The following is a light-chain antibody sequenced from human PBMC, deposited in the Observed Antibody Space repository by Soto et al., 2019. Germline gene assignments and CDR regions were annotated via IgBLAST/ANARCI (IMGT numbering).Light chain of an antibody. CDR3: QQAGSFPIT. CDR1: QNINTW. Sequence: DIQMTQSPSSVSASVGDRVTITCRASQNINTWLAWYQQKPGTAPKLLIYAASSLKSGVPSSISGSGSGTDFTITITSLHPEDFATYHCQQAGSFPITFGQGTRLEIK. CDR2: AAS. J-gene: IGKJ5*01. V-gene: IGKV1-12*01.